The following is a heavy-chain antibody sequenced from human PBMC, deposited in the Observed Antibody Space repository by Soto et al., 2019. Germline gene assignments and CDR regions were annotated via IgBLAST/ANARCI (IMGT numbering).Heavy chain of an antibody. CDR3: EREGLSGHDAFDI. CDR2: ISAYNGNT. CDR1: GCTFTSYG. J-gene: IGHJ3*02. V-gene: IGHV1-18*01. Sequence: ASVKVSCKASGCTFTSYGSSWVRQAPGQGLEWMGWISAYNGNTNYAQKLQGRVTMTTDTSTSTAYMELRSLRSDDTAVYYCEREGLSGHDAFDIWGQGTMVTVSS. D-gene: IGHD2-8*02.